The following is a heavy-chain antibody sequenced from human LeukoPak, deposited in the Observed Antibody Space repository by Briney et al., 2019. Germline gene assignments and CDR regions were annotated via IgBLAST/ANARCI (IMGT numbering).Heavy chain of an antibody. Sequence: SETLSLTCTVSGGSISSGGYYWSWIRQHPGKGLEWIGYICYSGSTYYNPSLKSRVTISVDTSKNQFSLKLSSVTAADTAVYYCARDRPSIVVVPAAIKADAFDIWGQGTMVTVSS. CDR3: ARDRPSIVVVPAAIKADAFDI. CDR1: GGSISSGGYY. V-gene: IGHV4-31*03. D-gene: IGHD2-2*01. CDR2: ICYSGST. J-gene: IGHJ3*02.